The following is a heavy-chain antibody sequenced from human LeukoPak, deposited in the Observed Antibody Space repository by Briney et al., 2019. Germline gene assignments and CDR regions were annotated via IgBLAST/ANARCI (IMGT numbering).Heavy chain of an antibody. CDR3: ARDCRVWPYYFDY. CDR1: GFTFRNYN. J-gene: IGHJ4*02. Sequence: GGSLRLSCAASGFTFRNYNMNWVRQAPGKGLEWVSYISSSSSTIYYAGPVKGRFTISRDNAKNSLYLQMNSLRAEDTAVYYCARDCRVWPYYFDYWGQGTLVTVSS. D-gene: IGHD2-15*01. CDR2: ISSSSSTI. V-gene: IGHV3-48*01.